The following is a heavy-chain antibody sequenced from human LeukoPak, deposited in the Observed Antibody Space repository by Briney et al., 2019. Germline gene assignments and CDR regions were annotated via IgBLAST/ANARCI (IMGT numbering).Heavy chain of an antibody. CDR2: IKQDGSGK. CDR3: ARDKHSDRYFDS. V-gene: IGHV3-7*01. CDR1: GFTFNSNW. Sequence: GGSLRLSCAASGFTFNSNWMSWVRQAPGKGLEWVANIKQDGSGKYYVDSVKGRFTISRDNARNSVSLQMNSLRAEDTAVYYCARDKHSDRYFDSWGQGTLVTVSS. D-gene: IGHD3-22*01. J-gene: IGHJ4*02.